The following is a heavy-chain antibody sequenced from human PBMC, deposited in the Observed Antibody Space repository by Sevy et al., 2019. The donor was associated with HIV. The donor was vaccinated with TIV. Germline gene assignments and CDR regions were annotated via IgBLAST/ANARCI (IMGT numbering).Heavy chain of an antibody. V-gene: IGHV3-23*01. CDR1: GFTFSSYA. J-gene: IGHJ3*02. CDR3: VKDLVNRVTTAGQGAFDI. CDR2: ISGSGGST. Sequence: GGSLRLSCAASGFTFSSYAMSWVRQAPGKGLEWVAAISGSGGSTYYADSVKGRFTISRDKSKNTQYLQMNSLRAEDTAEDYGVKDLVNRVTTAGQGAFDIWGQGKMVTVSS. D-gene: IGHD4-17*01.